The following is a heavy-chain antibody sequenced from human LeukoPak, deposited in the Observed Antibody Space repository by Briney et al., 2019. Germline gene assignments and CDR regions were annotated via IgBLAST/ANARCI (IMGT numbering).Heavy chain of an antibody. CDR1: GYTFTSYD. CDR3: ARIYVVVAAGTAYNWFDP. V-gene: IGHV1-8*01. J-gene: IGHJ5*02. Sequence: ASVKVSCKASGYTFTSYDINWVRQATGQGLEWMGWMNPNSGNTGYAQKFQGRVTMTRNTSISTAYMELSSLRSEDTAVYYCARIYVVVAAGTAYNWFDPWGQGTLVTVSS. CDR2: MNPNSGNT. D-gene: IGHD2-15*01.